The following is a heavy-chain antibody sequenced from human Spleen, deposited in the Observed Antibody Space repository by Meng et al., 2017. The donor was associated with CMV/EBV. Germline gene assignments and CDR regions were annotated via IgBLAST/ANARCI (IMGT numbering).Heavy chain of an antibody. CDR2: ISTDDGDT. CDR3: ARDWYSTSSSSYDCLDP. D-gene: IGHD2-2*01. CDR1: YTFTKYG. V-gene: IGHV1-18*01. J-gene: IGHJ5*02. Sequence: YTFTKYGISWVRQAPGQGLEWMGWISTDDGDTNTAQKFQGRVTMTTDTSTSTAYMELRSLRSADTAVYYCARDWYSTSSSSYDCLDPWGQGTLVTVSS.